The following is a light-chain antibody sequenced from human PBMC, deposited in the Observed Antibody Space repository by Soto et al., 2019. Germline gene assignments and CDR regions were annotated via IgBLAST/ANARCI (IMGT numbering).Light chain of an antibody. CDR2: GAS. J-gene: IGKJ4*01. Sequence: EIVLTQSPGTLSLSPGETAALSCRASQSLSSSYLAWYQQKPGQAPRLLIYGASSRATGIPDRFSGSGSGTEFTLTISRLEPEDFAVYYCQQYSSSPLTFGGGTKVDI. CDR1: QSLSSSY. CDR3: QQYSSSPLT. V-gene: IGKV3-20*01.